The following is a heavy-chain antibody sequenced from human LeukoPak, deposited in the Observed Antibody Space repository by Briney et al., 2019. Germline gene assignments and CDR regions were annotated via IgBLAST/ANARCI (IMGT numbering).Heavy chain of an antibody. D-gene: IGHD2-21*01. V-gene: IGHV3-30*04. J-gene: IGHJ5*02. CDR1: GFTFSSYA. CDR3: ARGNAGYS. CDR2: ISYDGSNK. Sequence: GRSLRLPCAAAGFTFSSYAMHWVRQAPGKGLEWVAVISYDGSNKYYADSVKGRFTISRDNSKNTLYLQMNSLRAEDTAVYYCARGNAGYSWGQGTLVTVSS.